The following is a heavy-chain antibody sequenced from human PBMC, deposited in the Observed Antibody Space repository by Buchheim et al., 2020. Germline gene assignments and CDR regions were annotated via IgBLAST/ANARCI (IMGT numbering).Heavy chain of an antibody. Sequence: QVQLQESGPGLVKPSETLSLTCSVSGGSISRYYWSWIRHPPGKGLEWIGYIYYSGSPNYNPSLKSRVTVSVDTSKNQFSLKLSSVTAADTAVYYCARHIAWGSPFDYWGPGTL. CDR2: IYYSGSP. CDR3: ARHIAWGSPFDY. J-gene: IGHJ4*02. CDR1: GGSISRYY. V-gene: IGHV4-59*08. D-gene: IGHD3-16*01.